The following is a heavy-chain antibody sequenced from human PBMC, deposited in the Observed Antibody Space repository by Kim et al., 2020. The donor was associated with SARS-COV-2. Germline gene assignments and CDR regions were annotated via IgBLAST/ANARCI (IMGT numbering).Heavy chain of an antibody. CDR2: GRT. CDR3: ARGRLTADY. V-gene: IGHV4-30-2*05. J-gene: IGHJ4*02. D-gene: IGHD2-21*02. Sequence: GRTYSRPSLKSRITRSVDTSKNQFSLKLSSVTAADTAVYYCARGRLTADYWGQGTLVTVSS.